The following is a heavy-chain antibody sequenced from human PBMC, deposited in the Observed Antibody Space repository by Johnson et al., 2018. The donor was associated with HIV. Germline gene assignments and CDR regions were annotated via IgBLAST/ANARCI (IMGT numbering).Heavy chain of an antibody. CDR2: ISSSGSTI. Sequence: VQLVESGGGVVQPGGSLRLSCAASGFTFSSYAMHWVRQAPGKGLEWVSYISSSGSTIYYADSVKGRFTISRDNAKNSLYLQMNSLRAEDTSLYYFVKDLYCIDGVCRTDAFDIWGEGTMVTASS. CDR3: VKDLYCIDGVCRTDAFDI. D-gene: IGHD2-8*01. J-gene: IGHJ3*02. CDR1: GFTFSSYA. V-gene: IGHV3-48*03.